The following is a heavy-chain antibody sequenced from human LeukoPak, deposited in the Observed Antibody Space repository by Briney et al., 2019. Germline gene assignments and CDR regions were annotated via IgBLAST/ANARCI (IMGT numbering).Heavy chain of an antibody. D-gene: IGHD3-10*01. Sequence: GGSLRLSCAASGFTFSHYWMTWVRQAPGKGLEWVANIKQDGSEKYYVDSVKGRFTISRDNAKNSLYLQMNSLRAEDTAVYYCARRSGEFDYWGQGTLVTVSS. J-gene: IGHJ4*02. CDR2: IKQDGSEK. CDR1: GFTFSHYW. V-gene: IGHV3-7*01. CDR3: ARRSGEFDY.